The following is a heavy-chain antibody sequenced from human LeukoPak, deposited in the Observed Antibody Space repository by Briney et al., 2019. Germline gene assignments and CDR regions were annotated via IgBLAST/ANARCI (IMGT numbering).Heavy chain of an antibody. D-gene: IGHD6-13*01. CDR3: ARDHNTTWYGDYFQD. Sequence: RASETLSLTCTVSGGSISSGGYYWSWIRQHPGKGLEWIGYIYYSGSTYYNPSLKSRVTISVDTSKNQFSLKLSSVTAADTAVYYCARDHNTTWYGDYFQDWGQGTLVTVSS. V-gene: IGHV4-31*03. CDR1: GGSISSGGYY. CDR2: IYYSGST. J-gene: IGHJ4*02.